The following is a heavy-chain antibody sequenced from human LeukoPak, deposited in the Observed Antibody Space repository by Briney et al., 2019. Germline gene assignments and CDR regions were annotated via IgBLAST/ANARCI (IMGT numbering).Heavy chain of an antibody. D-gene: IGHD3-22*01. V-gene: IGHV1-2*06. CDR1: GYTFTSYY. CDR3: ARVHYYDSSGYNHATYYFDY. CDR2: INPNSGGT. Sequence: ASVKVSCKASGYTFTSYYMHWVRQAPGQGLEWMGRINPNSGGTNYAQKFQGRVTMTRDTSISTAYMELSRLRSDDTAVYYCARVHYYDSSGYNHATYYFDYWGQGTLVTVSS. J-gene: IGHJ4*02.